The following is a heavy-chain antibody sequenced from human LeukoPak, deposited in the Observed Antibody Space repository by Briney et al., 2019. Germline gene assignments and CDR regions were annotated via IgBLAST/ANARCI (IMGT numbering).Heavy chain of an antibody. CDR1: GFTFSSYS. CDR2: ISSSSSTI. D-gene: IGHD1-26*01. CDR3: AKRGPSGSLDFDY. Sequence: QTGGSLRLSCAASGFTFSSYSMNWVRQAPGKGLEWVSYISSSSSTIYYADSVKGRFTISRDNAKNSLYLQMNSLRAEDTAVYYCAKRGPSGSLDFDYWGQGTLVTVSS. V-gene: IGHV3-48*01. J-gene: IGHJ4*02.